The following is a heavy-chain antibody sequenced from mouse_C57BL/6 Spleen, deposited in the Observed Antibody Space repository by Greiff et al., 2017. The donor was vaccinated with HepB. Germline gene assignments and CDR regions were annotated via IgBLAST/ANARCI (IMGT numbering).Heavy chain of an antibody. J-gene: IGHJ1*03. CDR2: IYPGDGDT. V-gene: IGHV1-82*01. CDR3: ARTDITTIVAPGDFDV. CDR1: GYAFSSSW. Sequence: QVQLQQPGPELVKPGASVKISCKASGYAFSSSWMNWVKQRPGKGLEWIGRIYPGDGDTNYNRKFKGKATLTADKSSSTAYMQLSSLTSEDSAVYFCARTDITTIVAPGDFDVWGTGTTVTVSS. D-gene: IGHD1-1*01.